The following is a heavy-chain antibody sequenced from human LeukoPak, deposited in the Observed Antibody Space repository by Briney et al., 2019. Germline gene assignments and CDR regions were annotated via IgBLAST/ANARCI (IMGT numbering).Heavy chain of an antibody. J-gene: IGHJ4*02. V-gene: IGHV4-39*07. CDR2: IYYSGST. D-gene: IGHD7-27*01. CDR1: GGSISSSSYY. Sequence: KASGTLSLTCTVSGGSISSSSYYWGWIRQPPGKGLEWIGSIYYSGSTNYNPSLKSRVTISVDTSKNQFSLKLSSVTAADTAVYYCARLRTGEAGFDYWGQGTLVTVSS. CDR3: ARLRTGEAGFDY.